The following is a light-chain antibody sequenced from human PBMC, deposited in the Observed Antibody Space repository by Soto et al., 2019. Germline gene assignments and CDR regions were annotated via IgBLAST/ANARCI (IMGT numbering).Light chain of an antibody. V-gene: IGKV3-11*01. CDR1: QSVSSY. CDR3: QQRSNWPLT. J-gene: IGKJ5*01. CDR2: DAS. Sequence: EIVLPQYTPPLSLSPGERSSLSCMASQSVSSYLAWYQQKPGQAPRLLIYDASNRATGIPARFSGSGSGTDFTLTISSLEPEDFAVYYCQQRSNWPLTFGQGTRLEIK.